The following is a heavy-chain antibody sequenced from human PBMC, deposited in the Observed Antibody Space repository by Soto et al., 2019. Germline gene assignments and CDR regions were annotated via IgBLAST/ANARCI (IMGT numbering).Heavy chain of an antibody. Sequence: VESLKISCKGSGYSFTSYWISWVRQMPVKGLEWMGMIDPSDSYTNYSPSFQGHVTISADKSISTAYLQWSSLKASDTAMYYCARLKGIAAAAADYWGQGTLVTVSS. CDR2: IDPSDSYT. J-gene: IGHJ4*02. V-gene: IGHV5-10-1*01. CDR3: ARLKGIAAAAADY. CDR1: GYSFTSYW. D-gene: IGHD6-13*01.